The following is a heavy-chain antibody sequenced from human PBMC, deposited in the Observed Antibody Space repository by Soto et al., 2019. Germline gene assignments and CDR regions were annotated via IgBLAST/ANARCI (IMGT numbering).Heavy chain of an antibody. CDR1: GGSFSGYY. CDR3: ARDKITGLFDY. V-gene: IGHV4-34*01. D-gene: IGHD2-8*02. J-gene: IGHJ4*02. CDR2: INHSGST. Sequence: PSETLSVTCAFYGGSFSGYYWTWIRQPPGTGLEWIGEINHSGSTNYNPSLKSRVTISVDTSKNQFSLKLTSVTAADTAVYYCARDKITGLFDYWGQGTLVTVS.